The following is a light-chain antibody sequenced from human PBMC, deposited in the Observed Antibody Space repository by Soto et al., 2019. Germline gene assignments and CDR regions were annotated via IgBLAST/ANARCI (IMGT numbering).Light chain of an antibody. V-gene: IGKV1-5*01. CDR3: LQYDSYPYS. Sequence: DIQVTQSPSTLSASVGARVTITCRASQAPGGFLAWFPQKPGKAPKLLIYDASNLQTGVPRRFSGSQTGTEFTLTISSLQPDDYASYFCLQYDSYPYSFGQGTKVDIK. CDR2: DAS. CDR1: QAPGGF. J-gene: IGKJ2*01.